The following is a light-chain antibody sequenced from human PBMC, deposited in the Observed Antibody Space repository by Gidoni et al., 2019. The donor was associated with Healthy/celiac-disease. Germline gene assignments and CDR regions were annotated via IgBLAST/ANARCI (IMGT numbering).Light chain of an antibody. CDR3: QQSYSTPYT. CDR1: QSISSY. V-gene: IGKV1-39*01. CDR2: AAS. Sequence: DIQMPQSPSSLSASVGDRVTIHCRASQSISSYLNWYQQKPGKAPKLLIYAASSFQSGVPSRFSGSGSGTDFTLTISSLQPEDFATYYCQQSYSTPYTFGQGTKLEIK. J-gene: IGKJ2*01.